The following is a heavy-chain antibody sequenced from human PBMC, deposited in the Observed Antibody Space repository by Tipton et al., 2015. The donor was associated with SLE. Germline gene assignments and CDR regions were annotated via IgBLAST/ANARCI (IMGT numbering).Heavy chain of an antibody. V-gene: IGHV3-21*06. CDR1: GFSFRSYS. CDR2: ISPSDNSI. D-gene: IGHD3/OR15-3a*01. CDR3: ARHGLGSYFDY. Sequence: SLRLSCAASGFSFRSYSMNWVRQTPGRGLEWVASISPSDNSIYYADSLKGRFTVSRDNGRNSLYLQMNSLTIEDTAVYYCARHGLGSYFDYWGQGTLVTVSS. J-gene: IGHJ4*02.